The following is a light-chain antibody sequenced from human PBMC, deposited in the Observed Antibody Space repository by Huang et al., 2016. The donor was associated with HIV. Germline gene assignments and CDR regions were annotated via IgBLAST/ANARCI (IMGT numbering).Light chain of an antibody. J-gene: IGKJ1*01. Sequence: EMVMTQSPATLSVSQGERATLSCRASQSVSSNLAWYQQKPGQAPRLLIYGASTRATGIPARFSGSGSGTEFTLTISSLQSEDFAVYYCQHYNNWPPWTFGQGTKVEMK. CDR2: GAS. CDR3: QHYNNWPPWT. CDR1: QSVSSN. V-gene: IGKV3-15*01.